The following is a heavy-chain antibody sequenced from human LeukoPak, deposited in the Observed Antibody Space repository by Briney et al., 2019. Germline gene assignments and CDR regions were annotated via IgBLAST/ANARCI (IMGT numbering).Heavy chain of an antibody. D-gene: IGHD3-3*01. Sequence: ASVKVSCKASEYTFSVYHIHWVRQAPGQGLEWMAWINPDSGDTNYAQKFQGRVTMTRDTSISTAYMEVSSLRSEDTAVYYCAGALRFLEWPPMDVWGQGTTVTVSS. CDR2: INPDSGDT. CDR1: EYTFSVYH. J-gene: IGHJ6*02. CDR3: AGALRFLEWPPMDV. V-gene: IGHV1-2*02.